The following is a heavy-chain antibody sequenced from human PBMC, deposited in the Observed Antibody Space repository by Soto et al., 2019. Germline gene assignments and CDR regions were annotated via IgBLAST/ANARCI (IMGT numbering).Heavy chain of an antibody. CDR1: GFTFNDYY. CDR2: ISSSGTTI. V-gene: IGHV3-11*01. CDR3: AKGYVWGSYRPSMDV. J-gene: IGHJ6*02. D-gene: IGHD3-16*02. Sequence: PGGSLRLSSAASGFTFNDYYMSWIRQAPGKGLEWVSYISSSGTTIYYADSVKGRFTISRDNARNSLFLQMSSLRAEDTAVYYCAKGYVWGSYRPSMDVWGHGT.